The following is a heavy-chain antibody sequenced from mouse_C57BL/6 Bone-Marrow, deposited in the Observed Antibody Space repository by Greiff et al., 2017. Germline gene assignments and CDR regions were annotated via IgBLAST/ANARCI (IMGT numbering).Heavy chain of an antibody. Sequence: VQLKQSGAELVRPGASVKLSCTASGFNIKDDYIHWVKQRPEQGLEWIGWIDPEIGDTVYASKFQGKATITSDTSSNTAYLQLSSLTSEDTAVYYCSSFDGNYFDFWGQGTPLTVAS. CDR2: IDPEIGDT. CDR3: SSFDGNYFDF. V-gene: IGHV14-4*01. J-gene: IGHJ2*01. CDR1: GFNIKDDY. D-gene: IGHD2-3*01.